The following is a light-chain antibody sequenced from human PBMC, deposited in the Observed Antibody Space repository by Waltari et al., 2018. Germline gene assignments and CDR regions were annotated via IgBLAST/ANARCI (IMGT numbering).Light chain of an antibody. V-gene: IGLV2-23*02. J-gene: IGLJ1*01. CDR1: SSAVGHYNL. CDR3: CSYVGLGTYV. CDR2: EVT. Sequence: QSGLAHPASASGSPGQSITITCTGTSSAVGHYNLVSWYQQRPGKAPRLLIYEVTKRAPGTSDRFSASKSGNTASLSISGLQAQEDEADYYCCSYVGLGTYVFGTGTKVTV.